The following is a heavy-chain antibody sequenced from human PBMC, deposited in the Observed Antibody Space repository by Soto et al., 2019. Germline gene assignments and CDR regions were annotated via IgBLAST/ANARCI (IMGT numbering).Heavy chain of an antibody. CDR2: IIPIFGTA. V-gene: IGHV1-69*13. Sequence: SVKVSCKASGGTFSSYAISWVRQAPGQGLEWMGGIIPIFGTANYAQKFQGRVTITADESTSTAYMELSSLRSEDTAVYYCAKDLWGSSGDIVVVPAAQDVWGKGTTVTVSS. CDR1: GGTFSSYA. CDR3: AKDLWGSSGDIVVVPAAQDV. J-gene: IGHJ6*04. D-gene: IGHD2-2*01.